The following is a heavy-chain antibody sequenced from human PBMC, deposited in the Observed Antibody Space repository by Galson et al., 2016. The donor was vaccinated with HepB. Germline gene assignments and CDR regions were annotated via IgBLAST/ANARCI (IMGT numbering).Heavy chain of an antibody. V-gene: IGHV3-9*01. D-gene: IGHD3-10*01. CDR1: GFSFDDYA. CDR3: TKALSGYYYYYGVDA. Sequence: SLRLSCAASGFSFDDYAMYWVRQAPGKGLEWVSGIDWNSGTIAYADSVKGRFTISRDNARKSLYLQMNGLGVEDTALYYCTKALSGYYYYYGVDAWGTGTAVTVSS. CDR2: IDWNSGTI. J-gene: IGHJ6*04.